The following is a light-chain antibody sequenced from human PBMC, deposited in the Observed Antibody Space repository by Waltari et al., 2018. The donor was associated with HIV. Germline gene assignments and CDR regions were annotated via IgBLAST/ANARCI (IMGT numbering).Light chain of an antibody. V-gene: IGKV1-39*01. J-gene: IGKJ1*01. CDR2: SAN. Sequence: IPMTQFPPYLSASVVDRPTITCQASQNINYFLKWYQQKQGKAPVPLISSANNLRSGDPSRFNGSGSETDFTLNISSLQAGDFATVFGRRSHRGVPWSFGPG. CDR3: RRSHRGVPWS. CDR1: QNINYF.